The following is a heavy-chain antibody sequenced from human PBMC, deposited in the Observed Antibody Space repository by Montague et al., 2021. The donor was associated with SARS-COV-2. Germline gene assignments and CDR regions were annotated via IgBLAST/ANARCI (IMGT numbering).Heavy chain of an antibody. CDR1: GYTFTSYD. V-gene: IGHV1-8*01. J-gene: IGHJ4*02. Sequence: SVKVSCKASGYTFTSYDINWVRQATGQGLEWMGWINPNSGNTGYAQKFQGRVTMTRNTSISTAYMELSSLRSEDTAVYYCARGVRVSAVVIVVVITTYYFDYWGQGTLVTVSS. CDR3: ARGVRVSAVVIVVVITTYYFDY. D-gene: IGHD3-22*01. CDR2: INPNSGNT.